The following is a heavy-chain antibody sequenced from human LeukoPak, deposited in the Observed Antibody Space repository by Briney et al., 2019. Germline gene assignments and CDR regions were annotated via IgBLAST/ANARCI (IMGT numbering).Heavy chain of an antibody. D-gene: IGHD4-17*01. J-gene: IGHJ4*02. CDR3: AKRSGYGDYSRHFDY. V-gene: IGHV3-23*01. CDR1: GFTFNTYA. CDR2: ISGSGGST. Sequence: GGSLRLSCAASGFTFNTYAMSWVRQAPGKGLEWVSAISGSGGSTYYADSVKGRFTISRDNSKNTLYLQMNSLRAEDTAVYYCAKRSGYGDYSRHFDYWGQGTLVTVSS.